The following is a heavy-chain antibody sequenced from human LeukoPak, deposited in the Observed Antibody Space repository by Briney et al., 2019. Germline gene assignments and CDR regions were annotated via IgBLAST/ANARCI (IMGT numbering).Heavy chain of an antibody. CDR3: ARGGGNDAFVI. V-gene: IGHV1-2*06. Sequence: RASVKVSCKASGYTFTGYYMHWVRQAPGQGLEWMGRINPNSGGTNYAQKFQGKVTITRDTSISTAYMELRRLRSDVAAVYYCARGGGNDAFVIRGQGTMVTVSS. D-gene: IGHD3-16*01. J-gene: IGHJ3*02. CDR1: GYTFTGYY. CDR2: INPNSGGT.